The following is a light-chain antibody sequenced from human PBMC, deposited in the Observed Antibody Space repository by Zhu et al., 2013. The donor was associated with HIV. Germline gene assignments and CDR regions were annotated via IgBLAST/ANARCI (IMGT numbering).Light chain of an antibody. CDR2: GAS. Sequence: IQMTQSPSTLSASVGDRVTITCRASQNIDDWVAWFQQKPGKAPKLLIHGASSLMSGVPSRFSGSGSGTEFTLTISSLQPEDFATYSCQQLNSYPLTFGGGTKVEIK. V-gene: IGKV1-5*01. J-gene: IGKJ4*01. CDR3: QQLNSYPLT. CDR1: QNIDDW.